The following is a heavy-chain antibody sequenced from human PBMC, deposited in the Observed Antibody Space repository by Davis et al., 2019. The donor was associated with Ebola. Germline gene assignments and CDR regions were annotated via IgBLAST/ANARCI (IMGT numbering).Heavy chain of an antibody. CDR3: VRDLTTVTTPTQLLYYYYGMDV. CDR2: IKQDGSEK. CDR1: GFTFSSYW. V-gene: IGHV3-7*01. D-gene: IGHD4-17*01. J-gene: IGHJ6*02. Sequence: PGGSLRLSCAASGFTFSSYWMSWVRQAPGKGLEWVANIKQDGSEKYYVDSVKGRFTISRDNAKNSLYLQMNSLRAEDTAVYYCVRDLTTVTTPTQLLYYYYGMDVWGQGTTVTVSS.